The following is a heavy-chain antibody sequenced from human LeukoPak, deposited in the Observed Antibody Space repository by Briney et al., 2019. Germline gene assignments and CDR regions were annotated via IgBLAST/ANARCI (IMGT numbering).Heavy chain of an antibody. J-gene: IGHJ5*02. Sequence: GGSLRLSCAASGLTFSTSVMNWVRQAPGKGLQWVSAITTSGGGTYYADSVKGRFTISRDDSKNTLYLQMNSLRADDTAVYFCAKGYCSSATCQFDPWGQGTLVTVSS. D-gene: IGHD2-2*01. CDR3: AKGYCSSATCQFDP. V-gene: IGHV3-23*01. CDR2: ITTSGGGT. CDR1: GLTFSTSV.